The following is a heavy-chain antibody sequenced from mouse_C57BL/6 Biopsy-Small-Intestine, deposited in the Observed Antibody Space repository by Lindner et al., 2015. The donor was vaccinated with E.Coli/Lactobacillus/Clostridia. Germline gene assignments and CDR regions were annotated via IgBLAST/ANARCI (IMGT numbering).Heavy chain of an antibody. CDR2: INPSSGDT. CDR1: GYTLSSYY. V-gene: IGHV1-53*01. D-gene: IGHD1-2*01. J-gene: IGHJ4*01. CDR3: AKDLIGHGNFDS. Sequence: SVKVSCKASGYTLSSYYMHWVRQAPGQGLEWMGKINPSSGDTTYAQTFQARVTVTRDTATSTVYMELKSLRSDDTAVYYCAKDLIGHGNFDSWGHGTLVTVSS.